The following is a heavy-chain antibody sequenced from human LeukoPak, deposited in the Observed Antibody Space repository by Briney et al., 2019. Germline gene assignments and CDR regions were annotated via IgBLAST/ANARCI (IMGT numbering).Heavy chain of an antibody. CDR2: IYYSGST. CDR3: ARDHSSGLYYFDY. D-gene: IGHD6-19*01. V-gene: IGHV4-59*01. CDR1: GGSISSYY. J-gene: IGHJ4*02. Sequence: SETLSLTCTVSGGSISSYYRSWIRQPPGKGLEWIGYIYYSGSTNYNPSLKSRVTISVDTSKNQFSLKLSSVTAADTAVYYCARDHSSGLYYFDYWGQGTLVTVSS.